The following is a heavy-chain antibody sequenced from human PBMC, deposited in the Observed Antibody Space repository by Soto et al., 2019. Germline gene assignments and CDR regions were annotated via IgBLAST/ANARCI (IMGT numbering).Heavy chain of an antibody. J-gene: IGHJ3*02. CDR2: IKQDGSEK. CDR3: ARDQSRAGDPDAFDI. V-gene: IGHV3-7*03. CDR1: GFTFSSYW. D-gene: IGHD3-10*01. Sequence: GGSLRLSCAASGFTFSSYWMRWVRQAPGKGLEWVANIKQDGSEKYYVDSVKGRFTISRDNAKNSLYLQMNSLRAEDTAVYYCARDQSRAGDPDAFDIWGQGTMVTVSS.